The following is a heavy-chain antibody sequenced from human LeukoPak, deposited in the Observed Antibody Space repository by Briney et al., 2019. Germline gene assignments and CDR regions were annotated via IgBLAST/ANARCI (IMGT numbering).Heavy chain of an antibody. J-gene: IGHJ1*01. Sequence: HTGGSLRLSCAASGFTFSSYAMSWVRQAPGKGLEWVSAISGSGGSTYYADSVKGRFTISRENSKNTLYLQMNSLRAEDTAVYYCAKESYTGSEYFQHWGQGTLVTVSS. D-gene: IGHD1-14*01. CDR2: ISGSGGST. CDR1: GFTFSSYA. CDR3: AKESYTGSEYFQH. V-gene: IGHV3-23*01.